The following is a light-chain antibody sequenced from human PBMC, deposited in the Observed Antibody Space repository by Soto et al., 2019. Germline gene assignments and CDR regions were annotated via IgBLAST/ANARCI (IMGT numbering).Light chain of an antibody. CDR2: GAS. J-gene: IGKJ1*01. CDR3: QQYNNWPQT. Sequence: EIVMTQSPATLSVSPGERATLSCGASQSVSSDLAWYQQKPGQAPRLLLYGASSRATGIPDRFTGSGSWTAFTLTISSLQSEDFAVYYCQQYNNWPQTFGQGTKVEIK. V-gene: IGKV3-15*01. CDR1: QSVSSD.